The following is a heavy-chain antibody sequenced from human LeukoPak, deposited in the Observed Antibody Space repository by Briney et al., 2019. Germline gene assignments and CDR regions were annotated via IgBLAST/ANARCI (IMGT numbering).Heavy chain of an antibody. CDR3: ARADSSGWYYYFDY. CDR1: GFTFSSYA. V-gene: IGHV3-23*01. CDR2: ISGSGGST. Sequence: RSLRLSCAASGFTFSSYAMSWVRQAPGKGLEWVSAISGSGGSTYYADSVKGRFTISRDNSKNTLYLQMNSLRAEDTAVYYCARADSSGWYYYFDYWGQGTLVTVSS. D-gene: IGHD6-19*01. J-gene: IGHJ4*02.